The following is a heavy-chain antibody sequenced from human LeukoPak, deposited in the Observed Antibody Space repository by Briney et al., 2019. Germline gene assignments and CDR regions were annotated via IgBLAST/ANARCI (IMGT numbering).Heavy chain of an antibody. CDR2: ISYDGTNK. J-gene: IGHJ4*02. CDR3: AKFWTGVAATPAY. D-gene: IGHD2-15*01. V-gene: IGHV3-30*18. Sequence: GRSLRLSCAASGFTFSRYGMHWVRQAPGKGLEWVAVISYDGTNKYYADSVKGRFTISRGNSKNTLYLQMNSLRTDDTAVYYCAKFWTGVAATPAYWGQGTLVTVSS. CDR1: GFTFSRYG.